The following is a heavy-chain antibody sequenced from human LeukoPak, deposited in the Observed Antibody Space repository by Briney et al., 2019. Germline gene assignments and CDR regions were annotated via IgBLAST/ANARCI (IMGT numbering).Heavy chain of an antibody. J-gene: IGHJ4*02. V-gene: IGHV3-7*01. CDR1: GFTFSSYW. D-gene: IGHD5-24*01. CDR3: ARLCARRDGDNCYVDY. Sequence: GGSLRLSCAASGFTFSSYWMSWVRQAPGKGLEWVANIKQDGSEKYYVDSVKGRFTISRDNAKNSLYLQMNSLRAEDTAVYYCARLCARRDGDNCYVDYWGQGTLITVSS. CDR2: IKQDGSEK.